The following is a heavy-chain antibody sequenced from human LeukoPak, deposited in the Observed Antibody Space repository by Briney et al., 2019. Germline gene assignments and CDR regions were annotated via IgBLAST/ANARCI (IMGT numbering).Heavy chain of an antibody. V-gene: IGHV1-46*01. CDR3: ARESDTGKDFDH. CDR2: INPSSGTT. Sequence: GASVNVSFKASGYTFTYYYIHWVRQAPGQGREWMGVINPSSGTTSYAQKFQGRVTITRGTSTSTVYMELSSLRSEDTALYYCARESDTGKDFDHWGQGTLVTVSS. CDR1: GYTFTYYY. J-gene: IGHJ4*02. D-gene: IGHD1-1*01.